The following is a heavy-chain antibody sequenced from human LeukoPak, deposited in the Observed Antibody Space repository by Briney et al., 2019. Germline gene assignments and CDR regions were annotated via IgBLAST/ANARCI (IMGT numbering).Heavy chain of an antibody. CDR1: GGSISSYY. D-gene: IGHD5-18*01. CDR2: IYYSGST. CDR3: ARSLGYSYGPFDY. Sequence: PSETLSLTCTVSGGSISSYYWSWIRQLPGKGLEWIGYIYYSGSTNYNPSLKSRVTISVDTSKNQFSLKLSSVTAADTAVYYCARSLGYSYGPFDYWGQGTLVTVSS. V-gene: IGHV4-59*08. J-gene: IGHJ4*02.